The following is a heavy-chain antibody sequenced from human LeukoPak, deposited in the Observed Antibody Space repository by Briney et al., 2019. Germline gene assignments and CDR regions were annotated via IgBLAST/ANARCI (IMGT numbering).Heavy chain of an antibody. D-gene: IGHD3-16*01. Sequence: XETLSLXCAVYGGSFSGYHWTWIRQPPGKGLEWIGEINHNEGTNYNPSLKSRVTISVDTSKNQFSLKLSSVTAADTAVYYCGRXXVQILNHDDAYHDDYWSQGTLVTVSS. CDR3: GRXXVQILNHDDAYHDDY. J-gene: IGHJ4*02. V-gene: IGHV4-34*01. CDR2: INHNEGT. CDR1: GGSFSGYH.